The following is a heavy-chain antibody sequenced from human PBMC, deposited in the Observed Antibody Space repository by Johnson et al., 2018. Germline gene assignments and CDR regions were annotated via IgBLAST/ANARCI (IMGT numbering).Heavy chain of an antibody. D-gene: IGHD1-14*01. CDR1: GYTFSSFG. J-gene: IGHJ1*01. CDR3: ASQPGGTQH. Sequence: QVQLVQSGGGVVQPGNSXRLSCVASGYTFSSFGAHWVRQAPGKGLEGVAVISYESTSKYYADSVKGRFTISRDNAKNSLYLQMTRLRDEDKAVYYGASQPGGTQHWGQGTLVTVSS. V-gene: IGHV3-30*03. CDR2: ISYESTSK.